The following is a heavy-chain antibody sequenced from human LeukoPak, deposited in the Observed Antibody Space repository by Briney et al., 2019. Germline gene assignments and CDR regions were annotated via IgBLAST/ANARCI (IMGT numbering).Heavy chain of an antibody. Sequence: SETLSLTCTVSGGSISSYYWSWIRQPPGKGLEWIGYIYDSGSTNYNPSLKSRVTISVDTSKIQFSLKLSSVTAADTAVYYCARVGGTNYYYYGMDVWGQGTTVTVSS. CDR1: GGSISSYY. CDR3: ARVGGTNYYYYGMDV. J-gene: IGHJ6*02. D-gene: IGHD1-1*01. V-gene: IGHV4-59*01. CDR2: IYDSGST.